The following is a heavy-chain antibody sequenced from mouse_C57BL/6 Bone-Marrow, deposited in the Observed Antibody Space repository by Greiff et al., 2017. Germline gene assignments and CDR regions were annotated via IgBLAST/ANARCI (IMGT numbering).Heavy chain of an antibody. CDR3: ARSHYYGSSWDYFDY. D-gene: IGHD1-1*01. J-gene: IGHJ2*01. Sequence: VQLQQSGPGLAKPSQTLSLTCSVTGYSITSDYWNWIRKFPGNKLEYMGYISYSGSTYYNPSLKRRISITRDTSKNQYYLQLNSVTTEDTATYYCARSHYYGSSWDYFDYWGQGTTLTVSS. CDR1: GYSITSDY. CDR2: ISYSGST. V-gene: IGHV3-8*01.